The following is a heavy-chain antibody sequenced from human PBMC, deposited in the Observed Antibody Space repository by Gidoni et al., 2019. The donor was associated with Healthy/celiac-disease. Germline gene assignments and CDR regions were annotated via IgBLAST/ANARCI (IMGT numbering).Heavy chain of an antibody. V-gene: IGHV3-9*01. Sequence: EVQLVESGGGLVQPCRSLRISCAASGLHFDDYAMHWVRAAPGKGLEWVSGISLNSGSIGYADSVKGRFTISRDNAKNSLYLQMNSLRAEDTALYYCAKDAAHWGFRGLFDYWGQGTLVTVSS. CDR1: GLHFDDYA. J-gene: IGHJ4*02. CDR3: AKDAAHWGFRGLFDY. D-gene: IGHD7-27*01. CDR2: ISLNSGSI.